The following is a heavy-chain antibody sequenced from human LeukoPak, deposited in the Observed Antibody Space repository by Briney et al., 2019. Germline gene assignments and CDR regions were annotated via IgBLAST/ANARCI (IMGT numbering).Heavy chain of an antibody. CDR3: ATPYCSGISCLDVFNM. V-gene: IGHV4-4*07. CDR1: GGSISSYY. CDR2: IYTSGST. J-gene: IGHJ3*02. D-gene: IGHD2-2*01. Sequence: PSETLSLTCTVSGGSISSYYWSWIRQPAGKGLEWIGRIYTSGSTNYNPSLKSRVTMSVDTSKNQFSLKLSSVTAADTAVYYCATPYCSGISCLDVFNMWGQGTRVTVSS.